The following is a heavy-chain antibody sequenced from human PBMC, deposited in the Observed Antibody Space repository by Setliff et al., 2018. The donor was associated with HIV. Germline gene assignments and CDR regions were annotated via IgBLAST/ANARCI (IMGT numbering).Heavy chain of an antibody. Sequence: PSETLSLTCAVYGESFSPYYWNWIRQSPGKGLGWIGESSHSGSSNYSPSLESRLTISVDTSKNQVSLKLNSVTAADSAVYYCVRGANFYTPRKRIFDHWGQGVLVTVSS. CDR2: SSHSGSS. D-gene: IGHD3-3*01. V-gene: IGHV4-34*01. CDR1: GESFSPYY. J-gene: IGHJ4*02. CDR3: VRGANFYTPRKRIFDH.